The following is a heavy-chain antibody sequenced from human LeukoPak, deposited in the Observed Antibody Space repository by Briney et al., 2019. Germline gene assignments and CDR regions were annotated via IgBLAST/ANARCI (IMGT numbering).Heavy chain of an antibody. J-gene: IGHJ3*02. CDR2: INQSGRT. CDR1: GRSFSGYY. D-gene: IGHD5-18*01. V-gene: IGHV4-34*01. Sequence: SETLSLTCAVCGRSFSGYYWIWIPKVPGKGLEWIREINQSGRTNYTQSIKSRVTISVDSSQNQISLMLSFVTATDSAVYYCARGWFGFRHNSYADDNAFDIWGQGTMVTVSS. CDR3: ARGWFGFRHNSYADDNAFDI.